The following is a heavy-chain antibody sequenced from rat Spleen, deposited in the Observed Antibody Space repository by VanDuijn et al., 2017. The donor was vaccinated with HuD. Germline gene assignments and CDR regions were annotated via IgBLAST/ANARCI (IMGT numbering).Heavy chain of an antibody. D-gene: IGHD1-4*01. CDR3: ARKPGGFFDY. CDR2: INTGGGST. CDR1: GFTFSNYY. V-gene: IGHV5-25*01. Sequence: EVQLVESGGGLVQPGRSLKLSCATSGFTFSNYYMAWVRQAPTKGLEWVAYINTGGGSTYYRDSVKGRFTISGDNARSTLYLQMDGLRSEDTATYYCARKPGGFFDYWGQGVMVTVSS. J-gene: IGHJ2*01.